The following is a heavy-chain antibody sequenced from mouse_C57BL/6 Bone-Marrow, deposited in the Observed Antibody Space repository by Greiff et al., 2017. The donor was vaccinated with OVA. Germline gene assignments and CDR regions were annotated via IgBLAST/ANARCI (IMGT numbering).Heavy chain of an antibody. CDR3: ARRGDYDPYWYFDV. Sequence: QVQLQQSGPELVKPGASVKLSCKASGDTFTSYDINWVKQRPGQGLEWIGWISPRDGSTKYNEKFKGKATLTVDTSSSTAYMELHSLTSEDSAVYFCARRGDYDPYWYFDVWGTGTTVTVSS. V-gene: IGHV1-85*01. CDR2: ISPRDGST. CDR1: GDTFTSYD. D-gene: IGHD2-4*01. J-gene: IGHJ1*03.